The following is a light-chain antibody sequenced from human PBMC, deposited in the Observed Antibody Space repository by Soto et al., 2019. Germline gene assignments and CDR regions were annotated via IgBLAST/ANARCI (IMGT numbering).Light chain of an antibody. CDR3: GSYTSTDTPFV. V-gene: IGLV2-14*01. CDR2: EVS. CDR1: SADVGGYNY. J-gene: IGLJ1*01. Sequence: HSVLAQPSSVSGSPGQSITIYCTGTSADVGGYNYVSWYQRHPGKGPKLIIYEVSNRPSGVSDRFSGSKSGNKASLIISNLEAEDESDYYGGSYTSTDTPFVFGTGTKGSV.